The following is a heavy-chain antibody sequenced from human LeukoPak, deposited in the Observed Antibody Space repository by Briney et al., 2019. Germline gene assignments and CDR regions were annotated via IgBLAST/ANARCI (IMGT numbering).Heavy chain of an antibody. CDR2: IYYSGGT. CDR3: ARLRDDILTGYHFDY. D-gene: IGHD3-9*01. J-gene: IGHJ4*02. V-gene: IGHV4-59*08. CDR1: GGSISSYY. Sequence: SETLSLTCTVSGGSISSYYWSWTRQPPGKGLEWIGYIYYSGGTNYNPSLKSRVTISVDTSKNQFSLRLTSVTAADTAVYYCARLRDDILTGYHFDYWGQGTLVTVSS.